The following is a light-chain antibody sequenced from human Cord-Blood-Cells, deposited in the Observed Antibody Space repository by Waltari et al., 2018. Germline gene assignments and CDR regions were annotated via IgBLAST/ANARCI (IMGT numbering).Light chain of an antibody. J-gene: IGLJ3*02. CDR1: SSDVGSYNL. CDR3: CSYAGSWV. CDR2: EGS. V-gene: IGLV2-23*01. Sequence: QSALTQPASVSGSPGQSITIPCTGTSSDVGSYNLVSWYQQHPGKAPKLMIYEGSKRPSGVSNRFSGSKSGNTASLTSSGLQAEDEADYYCCSYAGSWVFGGGTKLTVL.